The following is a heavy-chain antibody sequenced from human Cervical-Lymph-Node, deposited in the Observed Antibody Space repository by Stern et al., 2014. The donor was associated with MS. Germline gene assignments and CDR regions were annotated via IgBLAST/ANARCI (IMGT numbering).Heavy chain of an antibody. CDR3: ARHFSNNVYCSSTSCYFDY. D-gene: IGHD2-2*01. J-gene: IGHJ4*02. Sequence: QLQLQESGPGLVKPSETLSLTCTVSGGSVSSSSYYWGWIRQPPGKGLEWIGSFYYGGSTFYNPSLKRRVTISVDTSRSQFSLQLSSVTAADTAVYYCARHFSNNVYCSSTSCYFDYWGQGTLVTVSS. CDR1: GGSVSSSSYY. V-gene: IGHV4-39*01. CDR2: FYYGGST.